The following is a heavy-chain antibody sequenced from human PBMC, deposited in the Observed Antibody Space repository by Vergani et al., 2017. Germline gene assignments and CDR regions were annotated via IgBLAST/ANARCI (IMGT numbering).Heavy chain of an antibody. CDR1: GGSISSSSYY. D-gene: IGHD3-10*01. Sequence: QLQLQESGPGLVKPSETLSLTCTVSGGSISSSSYYWGWIRQPPGKGLEWIGSIYYSGSTYYNPSLKSRVTISVDTSKNQFSLKLSSVTAADTAVYYCARTGRHTRKDYYCMDVWGQGTTVTVSS. V-gene: IGHV4-39*01. CDR3: ARTGRHTRKDYYCMDV. CDR2: IYYSGST. J-gene: IGHJ6*02.